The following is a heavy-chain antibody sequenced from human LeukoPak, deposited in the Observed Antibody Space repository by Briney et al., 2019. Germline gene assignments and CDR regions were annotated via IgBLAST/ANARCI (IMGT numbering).Heavy chain of an antibody. CDR2: ISAYNGNT. CDR3: ARDNEPYYYDSSGSGYLDY. Sequence: ASVKVSCTASGYTFTSYDISWVRQAPGQGLEWMGWISAYNGNTNYAQKLQGRVTMTTDTSTSTAYMELRSLRSDGTAVYYCARDNEPYYYDSSGSGYLDYWGQGTPVTVSS. J-gene: IGHJ4*02. CDR1: GYTFTSYD. D-gene: IGHD3-22*01. V-gene: IGHV1-18*01.